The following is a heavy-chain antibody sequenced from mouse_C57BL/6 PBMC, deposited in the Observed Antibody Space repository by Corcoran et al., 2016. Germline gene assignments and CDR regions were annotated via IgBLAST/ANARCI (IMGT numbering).Heavy chain of an antibody. Sequence: EVQLQQSGPELVKPGASVKMSCKASGYTFTDYNLHWVKQSHGKSLEWIGYINPNNGGTSYNQKFKGKATLTVNKSSSTAYMELRSLTSEDSAVYYCAREGIYYDYYWYFDVWGTGTTVTVSS. CDR1: GYTFTDYN. D-gene: IGHD2-4*01. CDR2: INPNNGGT. CDR3: AREGIYYDYYWYFDV. V-gene: IGHV1-22*01. J-gene: IGHJ1*03.